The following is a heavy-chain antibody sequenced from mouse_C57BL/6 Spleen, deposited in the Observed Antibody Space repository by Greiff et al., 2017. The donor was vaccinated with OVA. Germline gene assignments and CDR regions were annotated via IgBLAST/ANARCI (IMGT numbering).Heavy chain of an antibody. CDR1: GFTFSDYG. D-gene: IGHD1-1*01. V-gene: IGHV5-17*01. J-gene: IGHJ2*01. CDR2: ISSGSSTI. CDR3: ARAYGSGYAGY. Sequence: EVKLLESGGGLVKPGGSLKISCAASGFTFSDYGMHWVRQAPEKGLEWVAYISSGSSTIYYADTVKGRFTISRDNAKNTLFLQMTSLRSEDTAMYYCARAYGSGYAGYWGQGTPLTVSS.